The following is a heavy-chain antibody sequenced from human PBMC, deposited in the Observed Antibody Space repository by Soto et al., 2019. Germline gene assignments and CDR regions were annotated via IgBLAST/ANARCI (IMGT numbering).Heavy chain of an antibody. CDR2: ISWNSGSI. J-gene: IGHJ1*01. V-gene: IGHV3-9*01. CDR1: GFTFDDYA. Sequence: HPGGSLRLSCAASGFTFDDYAMHWVRQAPGKGLEWVSGISWNSGSIGYADSVKGRFTISRDNAKNSLYLQMNSLRAEDTALYYCAKALGGFGVAVAGQYFQHWGQGTLVTVSS. D-gene: IGHD6-19*01. CDR3: AKALGGFGVAVAGQYFQH.